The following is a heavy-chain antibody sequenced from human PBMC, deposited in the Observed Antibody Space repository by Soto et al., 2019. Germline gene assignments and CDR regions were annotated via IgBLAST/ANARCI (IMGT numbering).Heavy chain of an antibody. CDR2: SRNKLNSYTT. CDR1: GFTFSDHY. CDR3: TRRHGDY. V-gene: IGHV3-72*01. Sequence: PGGSLRLSCAASGFTFSDHYIDWVRQAPGKGLEWVGHSRNKLNSYTTEYAASVKGRFTISRDDSQNSVHLQMNSLKTEDTAVYYCTRRHGDYWGQGTLVTVSS. J-gene: IGHJ4*02.